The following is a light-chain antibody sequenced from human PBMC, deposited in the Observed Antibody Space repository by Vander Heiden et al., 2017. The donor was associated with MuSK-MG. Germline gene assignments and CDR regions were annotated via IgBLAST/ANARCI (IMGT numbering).Light chain of an antibody. CDR3: QVWASSSDHRV. CDR1: NIGSKS. CDR2: QDS. Sequence: SYVLTQPPSMSVAPGKTASITCGGNNIGSKSVHWYQQRPGQAPLMVSYQDSDRPSGIPERFAGSNSGETAKLNIRRVEDGDEADYYGQVWASSSDHRVFGGGTKLTVL. J-gene: IGLJ3*02. V-gene: IGLV3-21*04.